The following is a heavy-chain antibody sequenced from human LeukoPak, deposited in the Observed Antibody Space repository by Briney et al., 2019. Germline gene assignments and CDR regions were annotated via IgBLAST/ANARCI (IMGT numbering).Heavy chain of an antibody. J-gene: IGHJ4*02. CDR2: ISSSSSYI. V-gene: IGHV3-21*01. D-gene: IGHD6-13*01. Sequence: GGSLRLSCAASGFTFSSYSMNWVRQAPGKGLEWVSSISSSSSYIYYADSVKGRFTISRDNAKNSLYLQMNSLRAEDTAVYYCARDHEVQIAALGYWGQGTLVTVSS. CDR1: GFTFSSYS. CDR3: ARDHEVQIAALGY.